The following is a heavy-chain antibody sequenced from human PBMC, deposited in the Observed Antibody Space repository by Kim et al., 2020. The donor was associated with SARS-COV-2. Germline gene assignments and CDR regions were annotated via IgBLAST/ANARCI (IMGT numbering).Heavy chain of an antibody. CDR1: GFTLRSYT. V-gene: IGHV3-21*01. CDR3: ARVTPSRFFDGSEGREY. J-gene: IGHJ4*02. Sequence: GGSLRLSCVASGFTLRSYTMNWFRQAPWKGLEWVSSISSDDTVQNYAPSLKGRFTISRDYTKNSLYLQMNSLTGEDTAVYYCARVTPSRFFDGSEGREYWGRGTLVTVSS. D-gene: IGHD6-19*01. CDR2: ISSDDTVQ.